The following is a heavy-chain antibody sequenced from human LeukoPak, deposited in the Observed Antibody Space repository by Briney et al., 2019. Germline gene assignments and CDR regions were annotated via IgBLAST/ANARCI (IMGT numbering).Heavy chain of an antibody. CDR2: ISAYNGNT. CDR1: GYTFTSYG. D-gene: IGHD3-22*01. V-gene: IGHV1-18*01. J-gene: IGHJ6*02. CDR3: ARAGGYYDSSGYYVPYYYYGMDV. Sequence: ASVKVSCKASGYTFTSYGISWVRQAPGQGLEWMGWISAYNGNTNYAQKLQGRVTITRDTSASTAYMELSSLRSEDTAVYYCARAGGYYDSSGYYVPYYYYGMDVWGQGTTVTVSS.